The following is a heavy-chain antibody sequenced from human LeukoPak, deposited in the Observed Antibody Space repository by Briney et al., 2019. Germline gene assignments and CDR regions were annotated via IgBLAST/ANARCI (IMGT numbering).Heavy chain of an antibody. CDR3: ARTVCSGGSCGDY. CDR2: ISSSSSYI. CDR1: GFTFSSHE. D-gene: IGHD2-15*01. Sequence: GGSLRLSCVASGFTFSSHEMNWVRQAPGKGLEWISSISSSSSYIYYADSVKGRFTISRDNAKNSLYPQMNSLRAEDTAVYYCARTVCSGGSCGDYWGQGTLVTVSS. J-gene: IGHJ4*02. V-gene: IGHV3-21*01.